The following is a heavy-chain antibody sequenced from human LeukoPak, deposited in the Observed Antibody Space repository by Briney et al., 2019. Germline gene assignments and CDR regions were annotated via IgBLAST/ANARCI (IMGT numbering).Heavy chain of an antibody. CDR1: GYTFTSYD. Sequence: ASVKVSCKASGYTFTSYDINWVRQATGQGLEWMGWMNPSSGNTGYAQKFQGRVTMTRNTSISTAYMELSSLRSEDTAVYYCASGGYSSGWYTQTDAFDIWGQGTMVTVSS. CDR2: MNPSSGNT. J-gene: IGHJ3*02. D-gene: IGHD6-19*01. CDR3: ASGGYSSGWYTQTDAFDI. V-gene: IGHV1-8*01.